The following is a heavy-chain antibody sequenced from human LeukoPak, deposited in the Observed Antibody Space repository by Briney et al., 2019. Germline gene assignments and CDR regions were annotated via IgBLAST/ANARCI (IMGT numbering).Heavy chain of an antibody. CDR3: ARPASGDYYDSSGCRYGCWFDP. V-gene: IGHV4-39*01. CDR1: GGSISSSSYY. J-gene: IGHJ5*02. CDR2: IYYSGST. Sequence: SETLSLTCTVSGGSISSSSYYWGWIRQPPGKGLEWIGSIYYSGSTYYNPSLKSRVTISVDTSKNQFSLKLSSVTAADTAVYYCARPASGDYYDSSGCRYGCWFDPWGQGTLVTVSS. D-gene: IGHD3-22*01.